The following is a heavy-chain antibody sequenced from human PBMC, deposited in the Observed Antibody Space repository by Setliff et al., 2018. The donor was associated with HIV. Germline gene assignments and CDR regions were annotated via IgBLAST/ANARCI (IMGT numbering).Heavy chain of an antibody. CDR3: ARVASGYDYGWLDP. CDR1: GFSFSSYG. Sequence: PGGSLRLSCAASGFSFSSYGMHWVRQAPGKGLEWVAHIRHDGSNKYYADSVKGRFTISRDNSKNTLYLQMNSLRAEDTAVYYCARVASGYDYGWLDPWGQGTLVTVSS. D-gene: IGHD5-12*01. J-gene: IGHJ5*02. CDR2: IRHDGSNK. V-gene: IGHV3-30*02.